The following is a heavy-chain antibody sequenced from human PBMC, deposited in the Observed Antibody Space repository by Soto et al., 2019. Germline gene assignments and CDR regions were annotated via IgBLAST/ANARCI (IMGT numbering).Heavy chain of an antibody. D-gene: IGHD3-10*01. CDR1: GGSISSYY. V-gene: IGHV4-34*01. Sequence: PSETLSLTCTVSGGSISSYYWSWIRQPPGKGLEWIGEINHSGSTNYNPSLESRVTISVDTSKNQFSLKLNSVTAADTAVYYCARVAGYYYGSGSYLGYYYYGMDVWGQGTTVTVSS. J-gene: IGHJ6*02. CDR2: INHSGST. CDR3: ARVAGYYYGSGSYLGYYYYGMDV.